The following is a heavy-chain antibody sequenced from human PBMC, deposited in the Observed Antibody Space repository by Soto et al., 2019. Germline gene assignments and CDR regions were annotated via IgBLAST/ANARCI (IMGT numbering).Heavy chain of an antibody. CDR1: GFTFRSYE. J-gene: IGHJ1*01. V-gene: IGHV3-48*03. CDR2: ISSSSDFI. Sequence: PGGSLRLSCEVSGFTFRSYEMHWVRQAPGKGLEWLSYISSSSDFIYYSESVKGRFTISRDNANNSLYLQMNSLRAADTAIYYCASGANGIDRLDHWGQGAQVTV. D-gene: IGHD3-10*01. CDR3: ASGANGIDRLDH.